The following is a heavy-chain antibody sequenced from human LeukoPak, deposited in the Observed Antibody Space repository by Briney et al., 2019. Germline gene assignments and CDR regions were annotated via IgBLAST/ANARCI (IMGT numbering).Heavy chain of an antibody. CDR1: GFSLSTSGMC. D-gene: IGHD5-18*01. V-gene: IGHV2-70*11. CDR3: ARPLQDTAMVLDAFDI. Sequence: RGSGPTLVKPTQTLTLTCTFSGFSLSTSGMCVSWIRQPPGKALEWLARIDWDDDKYYSTSLKTRLTISKDTSKNQVVLTMTNMDPVDTATYYCARPLQDTAMVLDAFDIWGQGTMVTVSS. CDR2: IDWDDDK. J-gene: IGHJ3*02.